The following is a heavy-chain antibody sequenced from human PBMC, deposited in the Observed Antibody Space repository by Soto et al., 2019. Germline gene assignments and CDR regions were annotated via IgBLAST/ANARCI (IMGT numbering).Heavy chain of an antibody. Sequence: QVQLQESGPGLVKPSETLSLTCTVSGGSISSYYWSWIRQPPGKGLEWIGYIYYTGSNNYNPALKSRXXIXVDXSTTPFSLNLSSVTAADTAVYYCASLSRALNWFDPWGQGTLVTVSS. V-gene: IGHV4-59*08. CDR3: ASLSRALNWFDP. CDR1: GGSISSYY. CDR2: IYYTGSN. J-gene: IGHJ5*02.